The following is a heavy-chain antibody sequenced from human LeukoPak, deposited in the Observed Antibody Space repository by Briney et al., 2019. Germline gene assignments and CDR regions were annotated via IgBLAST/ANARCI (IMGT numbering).Heavy chain of an antibody. V-gene: IGHV3-23*01. CDR1: GFTFSSYA. J-gene: IGHJ4*02. Sequence: GGSLRLSCAASGFTFSSYAMSWVRQAPGKGLEWVSAISGSGGTTYYADSVKGRFTISRDNSKNTLYLQMNSLRAEDTAVYYCAKAPRKQWLVPFDYWGQGTLVTVSS. CDR2: ISGSGGTT. D-gene: IGHD6-19*01. CDR3: AKAPRKQWLVPFDY.